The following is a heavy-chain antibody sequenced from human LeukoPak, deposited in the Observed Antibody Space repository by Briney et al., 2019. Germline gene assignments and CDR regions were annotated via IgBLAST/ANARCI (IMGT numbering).Heavy chain of an antibody. CDR3: ARDWQYYYDSSGYWATDDAFDI. V-gene: IGHV3-20*04. CDR1: GFTFDDYG. Sequence: GGSLRLSCAASGFTFDDYGMSWVRQAPGKGLAWVSGINWNGGRTGYADSVKGRFTISRDNAKNSLYLQMNSLRAEDTALYYCARDWQYYYDSSGYWATDDAFDIWGQGTMVTVSS. D-gene: IGHD3-22*01. J-gene: IGHJ3*02. CDR2: INWNGGRT.